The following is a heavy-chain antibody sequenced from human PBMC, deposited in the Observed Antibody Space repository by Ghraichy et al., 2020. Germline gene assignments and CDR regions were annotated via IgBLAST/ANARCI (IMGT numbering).Heavy chain of an antibody. Sequence: GGSLRLSCAASGFTFSSYSMNWVRQAPGKGLEWVSSISSSSSYIYYADSVKGRFTISRDNAKNSLYLQMNSLRAEDTAVYYCARLDSSGWYRQGDYWGQGTLVTVSS. D-gene: IGHD6-19*01. V-gene: IGHV3-21*01. J-gene: IGHJ4*02. CDR2: ISSSSSYI. CDR3: ARLDSSGWYRQGDY. CDR1: GFTFSSYS.